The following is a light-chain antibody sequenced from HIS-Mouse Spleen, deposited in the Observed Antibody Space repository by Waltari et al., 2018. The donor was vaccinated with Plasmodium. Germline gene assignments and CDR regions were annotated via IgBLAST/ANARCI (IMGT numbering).Light chain of an antibody. Sequence: EIVMTQSPATLSVSPGERATLSCRASRSVSSNLAWDQQKPGQAPRLLIYGASTRATGIPARFRGSGSGTEFTLTISSMQSEDFAVYYCQQYNNWPRGTFGEGTKVEIK. CDR3: QQYNNWPRGT. J-gene: IGKJ1*01. CDR2: GAS. V-gene: IGKV3-15*01. CDR1: RSVSSN.